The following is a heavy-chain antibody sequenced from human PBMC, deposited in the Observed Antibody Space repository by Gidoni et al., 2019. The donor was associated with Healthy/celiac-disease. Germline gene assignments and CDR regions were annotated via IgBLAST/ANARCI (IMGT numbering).Heavy chain of an antibody. J-gene: IGHJ4*02. CDR2: ISSSSSTI. CDR1: GFTFSSYS. CDR3: ARDHRAGDYVWGSYRDINFDY. Sequence: EVQLVESGGGLVQPGGSLRLSCAASGFTFSSYSMNWVRQAPGKGLEWVSYISSSSSTIYYADSVKGRFTISRDNAKNSLYLQMNSLRAEDTAVYYCARDHRAGDYVWGSYRDINFDYWGQGTLVTVSS. D-gene: IGHD3-16*02. V-gene: IGHV3-48*01.